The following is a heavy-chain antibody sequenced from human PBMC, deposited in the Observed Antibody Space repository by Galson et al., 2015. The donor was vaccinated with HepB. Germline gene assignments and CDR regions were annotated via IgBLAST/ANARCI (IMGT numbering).Heavy chain of an antibody. CDR3: ARRGEYYDY. CDR2: IYYSGST. D-gene: IGHD3-16*01. V-gene: IGHV4-59*02. J-gene: IGHJ4*02. Sequence: LSLTCTVSGGSVNNYYWSWIRQPPGKGLEWIGYIYYSGSTTYNPSLRSRVTISVDTSNNQFSLKLNSVTAADTAVYYCARRGEYYDYWGQGTLVTVSS. CDR1: GGSVNNYY.